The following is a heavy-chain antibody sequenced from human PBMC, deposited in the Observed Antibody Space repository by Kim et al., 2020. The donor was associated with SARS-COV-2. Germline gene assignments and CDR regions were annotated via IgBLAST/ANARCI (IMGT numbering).Heavy chain of an antibody. CDR1: GYTFTGYY. J-gene: IGHJ2*01. D-gene: IGHD1-20*01. CDR3: ARGAITADWYFDL. Sequence: ASVKVSCKASGYTFTGYYMHWVRQAPGQGLEWMGWINPNSGGTNYAQKFQGRVTMTRDTSISTAYMELSRLRSDDTAVYYCARGAITADWYFDLWGRGTLVTVSS. CDR2: INPNSGGT. V-gene: IGHV1-2*02.